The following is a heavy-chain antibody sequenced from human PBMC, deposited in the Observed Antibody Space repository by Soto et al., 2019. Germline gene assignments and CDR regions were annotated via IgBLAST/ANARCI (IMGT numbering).Heavy chain of an antibody. CDR2: IYYTGTT. D-gene: IGHD2-21*01. CDR1: GGSIRDYH. CDR3: VRFWPPPYSDAFTDYPDAFYY. V-gene: IGHV4-59*08. J-gene: IGHJ4*02. Sequence: SETLSLTCTVSGGSIRDYHWSWIRQPPGKGLEWMGYIYYTGTTNYNPSLESRVTISVDTSKNQFSLKLSSVTAADTAVYYCVRFWPPPYSDAFTDYPDAFYYWGQGTLVPVSS.